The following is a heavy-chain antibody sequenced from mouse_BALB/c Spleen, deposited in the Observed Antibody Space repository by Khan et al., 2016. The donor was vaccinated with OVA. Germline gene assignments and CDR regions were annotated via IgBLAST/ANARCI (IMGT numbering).Heavy chain of an antibody. D-gene: IGHD1-1*01. CDR1: RYTFTDYN. J-gene: IGHJ2*01. V-gene: IGHV1-18*01. CDR2: INPNNGGT. CDR3: ARTGYGSLGY. Sequence: VRLQQSGPELVKPGASVKIPCKASRYTFTDYNMDWVKQSHGKSLEWIGDINPNNGGTIYNQKFKGKATLTVDKSSSTAYMELRSLTSEDTAVYYCARTGYGSLGYWGQGTTLTVSS.